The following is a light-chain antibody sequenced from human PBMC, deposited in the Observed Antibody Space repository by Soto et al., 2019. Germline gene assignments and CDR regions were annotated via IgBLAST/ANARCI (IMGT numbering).Light chain of an antibody. Sequence: QSVLTQPRSVSGSPGQSVTISCTGTSSDIGGYNFVSWYRQHPGNAPKLMIYDVTKRPSGVPDRLSGSKSGNTASLTISGLRTDDEADYYCCSYAGRSTHVVFGGGTKLTVL. CDR2: DVT. V-gene: IGLV2-11*01. J-gene: IGLJ2*01. CDR1: SSDIGGYNF. CDR3: CSYAGRSTHVV.